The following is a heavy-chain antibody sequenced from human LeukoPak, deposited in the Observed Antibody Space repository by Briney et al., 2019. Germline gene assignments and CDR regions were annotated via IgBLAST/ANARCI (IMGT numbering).Heavy chain of an antibody. CDR1: GFTSSSYG. CDR2: ISGSGGNT. J-gene: IGHJ4*02. CDR3: AKDRSCSGGSCYWDY. Sequence: GGSLRLSCAASGFTSSSYGMSWVRQTQEKGLEWVGGISGSGGNTNYADSVKGRFTTSRDNSKNTLYLQMNSLRAEDTAVYYCAKDRSCSGGSCYWDYWGQGTLVTVSS. D-gene: IGHD2-15*01. V-gene: IGHV3-23*01.